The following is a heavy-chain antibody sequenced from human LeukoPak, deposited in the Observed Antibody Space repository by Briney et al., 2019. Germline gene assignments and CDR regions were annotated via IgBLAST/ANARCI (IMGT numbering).Heavy chain of an antibody. CDR2: ISWNSGST. J-gene: IGHJ4*02. CDR1: GFTFDDYA. Sequence: GGSLRLSCAASGFTFDDYAMHWVRQAPGKGLEWVSGISWNSGSTGYADSVKGRFTISRDNAKNSLYLQMNSLRAEDTALYYCAKDSFSAAAGTFDYWGQGTLVTVSS. V-gene: IGHV3-9*01. D-gene: IGHD6-13*01. CDR3: AKDSFSAAAGTFDY.